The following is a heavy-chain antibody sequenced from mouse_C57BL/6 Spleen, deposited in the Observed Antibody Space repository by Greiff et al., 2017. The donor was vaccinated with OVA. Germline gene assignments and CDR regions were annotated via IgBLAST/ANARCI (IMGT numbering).Heavy chain of an antibody. V-gene: IGHV1-74*01. CDR2: IHPSDSDT. D-gene: IGHD2-1*01. J-gene: IGHJ4*01. Sequence: QVQLQQPGAELVKPGASVKVSCKASGYTFTSYWMHWVKQRPGQGLEWIGRIHPSDSDTNYNQKFKGKATLTVDNSSSTAYMQLSSLTSEDSAVYYCANLIYGNYERGAMDYWGQGTSVTVSS. CDR3: ANLIYGNYERGAMDY. CDR1: GYTFTSYW.